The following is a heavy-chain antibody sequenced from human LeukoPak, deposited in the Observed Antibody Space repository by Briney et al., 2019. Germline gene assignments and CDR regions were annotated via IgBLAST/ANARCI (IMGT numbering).Heavy chain of an antibody. J-gene: IGHJ4*02. Sequence: GGSLRLSCAASGFTFSHYAMHWVRQAPGKGLEWVAVIFYDGSIAYYADSVKGRFTISRDNAKNSLYLQMNSLRAEDTAVYYCARVTLTGYYAFDYWGQGTLVTVSS. V-gene: IGHV3-30*04. CDR3: ARVTLTGYYAFDY. D-gene: IGHD3-9*01. CDR1: GFTFSHYA. CDR2: IFYDGSIA.